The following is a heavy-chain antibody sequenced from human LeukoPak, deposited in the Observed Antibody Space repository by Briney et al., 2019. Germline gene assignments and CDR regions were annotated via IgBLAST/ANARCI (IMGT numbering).Heavy chain of an antibody. CDR2: ISSSSTI. CDR3: ARDSNYYDSGGYYSMIDY. CDR1: GFTFSSYS. J-gene: IGHJ4*02. D-gene: IGHD3-22*01. Sequence: GGSLRLSCAASGFTFSSYSMNWVRQAPGKGLEWVSYISSSSTIYYADSVKGRFTISRDNAKNSLYLQMNSLRAEDTAVYYCARDSNYYDSGGYYSMIDYWGQGTLVTVSS. V-gene: IGHV3-48*01.